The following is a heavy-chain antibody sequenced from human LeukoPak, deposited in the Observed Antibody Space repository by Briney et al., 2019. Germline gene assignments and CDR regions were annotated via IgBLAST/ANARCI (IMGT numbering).Heavy chain of an antibody. CDR1: GDSVTSGGFY. V-gene: IGHV4-39*02. D-gene: IGHD3-10*01. CDR3: ARHSGSGSLSRPFDP. CDR2: VYYTGST. J-gene: IGHJ5*02. Sequence: PSETLSLTCTVSGDSVTSGGFYWAWLGQPPGKGLEWIATVYYTGSTYYNPSLKSRVTISIDTSKNHFSLKLRSVVAPDTAVYYCARHSGSGSLSRPFDPWGQGTLVTVSS.